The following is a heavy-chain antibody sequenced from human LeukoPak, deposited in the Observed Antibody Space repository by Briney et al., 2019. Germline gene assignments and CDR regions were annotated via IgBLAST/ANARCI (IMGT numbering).Heavy chain of an antibody. V-gene: IGHV4-59*01. CDR3: ARWVGATLSGQTYYFDY. CDR2: ICYSGST. J-gene: IGHJ4*02. Sequence: SETLSLTCTVSGGSISSYYWSWIRQPPGKGLEWIGYICYSGSTNYNPSLKSRVTISVDTSKNQFSLKLSSVTAADTAVYYCARWVGATLSGQTYYFDYWGQGTLVTVSS. CDR1: GGSISSYY. D-gene: IGHD1-26*01.